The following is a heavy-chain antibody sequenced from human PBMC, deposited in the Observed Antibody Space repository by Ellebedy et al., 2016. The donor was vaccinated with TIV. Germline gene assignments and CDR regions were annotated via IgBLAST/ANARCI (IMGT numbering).Heavy chain of an antibody. CDR1: GYTFTSYG. V-gene: IGHV1-18*01. D-gene: IGHD2-2*01. Sequence: ASVKVSCKASGYTFTSYGISWVRQAPGQGLEWMGWISAYNGNTNYAQKLQGRVTMTTDTSTSTAYMELRSLRSDDTAVYYCARDALGYCSSTSCTNWFDPWGQGTLVTVSS. CDR2: ISAYNGNT. CDR3: ARDALGYCSSTSCTNWFDP. J-gene: IGHJ5*02.